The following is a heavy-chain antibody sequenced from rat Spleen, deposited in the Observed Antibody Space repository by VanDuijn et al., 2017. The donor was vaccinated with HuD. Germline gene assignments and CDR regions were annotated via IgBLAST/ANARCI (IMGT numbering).Heavy chain of an antibody. Sequence: EVQLVESGGGLVQPGRSLKLSCAASGFTFSDYNMAWVRQAPKKGLEWVATISSGGSGTYFPDSVKGRFTISRDNAKSTLYLQMNSLRSEDTATYYCTRDIPGRDVMDAWGQGASVTVSS. CDR3: TRDIPGRDVMDA. J-gene: IGHJ4*01. CDR2: ISSGGSGT. D-gene: IGHD4-3*01. V-gene: IGHV5-7*01. CDR1: GFTFSDYN.